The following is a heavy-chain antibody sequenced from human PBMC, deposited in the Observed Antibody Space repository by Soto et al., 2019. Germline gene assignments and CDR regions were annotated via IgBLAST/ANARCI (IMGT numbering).Heavy chain of an antibody. CDR1: GFTFSSYG. J-gene: IGHJ4*02. V-gene: IGHV3-30*03. CDR3: ARSPYSVSYLAYVDY. Sequence: QVQLVESGGGVVQPGRSLRLSCAASGFTFSSYGMHWVRQAPGKGLEWVSVISYDGSNKYYADSVKGRFTISRDNSKNTLYLQMNSLRAEDTAVYYCARSPYSVSYLAYVDYWGQGTLVNVSS. CDR2: ISYDGSNK. D-gene: IGHD1-26*01.